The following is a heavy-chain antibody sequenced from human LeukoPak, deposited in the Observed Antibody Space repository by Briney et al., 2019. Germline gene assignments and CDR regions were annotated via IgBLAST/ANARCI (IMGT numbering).Heavy chain of an antibody. Sequence: GGSLRLSCAASGYRFDSFYMGWIRHAPGKGLDYIAFISASGAVPYYAESVEGRFTISRDNAKNSVSLQMNSLSADDTAIYYCARSLIVASEDYWGQGTQVTVSS. J-gene: IGHJ4*02. CDR3: ARSLIVASEDY. D-gene: IGHD3-22*01. V-gene: IGHV3-11*04. CDR1: GYRFDSFY. CDR2: ISASGAVP.